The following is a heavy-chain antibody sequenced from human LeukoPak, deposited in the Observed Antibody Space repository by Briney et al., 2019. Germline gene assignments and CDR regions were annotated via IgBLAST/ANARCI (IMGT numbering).Heavy chain of an antibody. CDR3: ARHYGSGSYTNYYYYYYMDV. CDR2: IIPIFGTA. Sequence: ASVKVSCKASGGTFSSYAISWVRQAPGQGLEWMGGIIPIFGTANYAQKFQGRVTTTADKSTSTAYMELSSLRSEDTAVYYCARHYGSGSYTNYYYYYYMDVWGKGTTVTVSS. D-gene: IGHD3-10*01. V-gene: IGHV1-69*06. CDR1: GGTFSSYA. J-gene: IGHJ6*03.